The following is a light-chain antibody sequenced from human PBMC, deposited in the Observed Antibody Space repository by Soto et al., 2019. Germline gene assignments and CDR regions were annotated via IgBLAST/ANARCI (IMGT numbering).Light chain of an antibody. J-gene: IGKJ5*01. Sequence: ETVLTPSPDTLSLSPGERSTLSCRASQSVSSNYLAWFQHTPGQAPRLLIYAASSRATGVPDRFSGSGSGTDFTLTISRLEPEDFAVYYCQQYGSSPQTCGQGTRLEIK. CDR2: AAS. V-gene: IGKV3-20*01. CDR3: QQYGSSPQT. CDR1: QSVSSNY.